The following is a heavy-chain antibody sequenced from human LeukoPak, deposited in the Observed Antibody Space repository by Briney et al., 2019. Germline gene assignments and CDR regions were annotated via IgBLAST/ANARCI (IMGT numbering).Heavy chain of an antibody. CDR3: ARGTAVLWENTLNPDFDY. V-gene: IGHV1-8*02. D-gene: IGHD1-26*01. J-gene: IGHJ4*02. CDR1: GYTFTSYD. Sequence: ASVKVSCKASGYTFTSYDINWVRQASGQGLEWMGWMSPKSANTGYAQKFQGRVTMTRDTSISTAYMELSRLRSDDTAVYYCARGTAVLWENTLNPDFDYWGQGTLVTVSS. CDR2: MSPKSANT.